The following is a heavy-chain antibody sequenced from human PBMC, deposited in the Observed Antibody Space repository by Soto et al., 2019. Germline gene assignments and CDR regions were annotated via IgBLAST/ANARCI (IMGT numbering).Heavy chain of an antibody. CDR1: GRSISSVGYY. J-gene: IGHJ4*02. CDR3: ARPNDYWNGYGPFDY. CDR2: ISYTGST. V-gene: IGHV4-31*11. Sequence: QVQLQASGPGLVKPSQTLSLTCAVSGRSISSVGYYWSWARQHPGKGLEWIGSISYTGSTYYNPSLENRLSISLDTSGNRFSLRLNSVTAADTAIYYCARPNDYWNGYGPFDYWGQGSLVSVSS. D-gene: IGHD3-3*01.